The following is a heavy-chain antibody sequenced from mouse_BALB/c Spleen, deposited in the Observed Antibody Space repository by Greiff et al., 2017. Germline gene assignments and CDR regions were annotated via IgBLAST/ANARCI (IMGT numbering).Heavy chain of an antibody. J-gene: IGHJ4*01. Sequence: QVQLQQSGPGLVAPSQSLSITCTVSGFSLTDYGVSWIRQPPGKGLEWLGVIWGGGSTYYNSALKSRLSISKDNSKSQVFLKMNSLQTDDTAMYYCAKHPYYGRNAMDYWGQGTSVTVSS. CDR3: AKHPYYGRNAMDY. CDR2: IWGGGST. D-gene: IGHD1-1*01. CDR1: GFSLTDYG. V-gene: IGHV2-6-5*01.